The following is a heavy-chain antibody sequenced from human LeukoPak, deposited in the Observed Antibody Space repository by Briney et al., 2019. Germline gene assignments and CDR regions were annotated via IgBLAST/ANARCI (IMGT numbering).Heavy chain of an antibody. CDR2: ISSSSSTI. CDR1: DLTFSNYE. V-gene: IGHV3-48*03. CDR3: AEDRIAVDGTDRFEYFDY. Sequence: PGGSLRLSCTSSDLTFSNYEMHWVRQAPGKGLDWVSYISSSSSTIYYADSVEGRFTISRDNSKNTLYLQLNGLRAEDTAVYYCAEDRIAVDGTDRFEYFDYWGQGTLVTVSS. J-gene: IGHJ4*02. D-gene: IGHD6-19*01.